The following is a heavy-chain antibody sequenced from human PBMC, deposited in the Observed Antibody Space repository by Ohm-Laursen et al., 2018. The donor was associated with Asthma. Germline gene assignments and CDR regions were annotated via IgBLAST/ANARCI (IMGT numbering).Heavy chain of an antibody. D-gene: IGHD1-26*01. J-gene: IGHJ1*01. CDR3: ARIGPEWELPGREYSLHH. CDR1: GYTFSRYS. Sequence: GSLRLSCAASGYTFSRYSIHWVRQIPGKGPEWVAHIKEDGSEESYLASVKGRFTISRDNAKNSLYLQMNSLRAEDTALYYCARIGPEWELPGREYSLHHWGEGTLVTVSS. V-gene: IGHV3-7*02. CDR2: IKEDGSEE.